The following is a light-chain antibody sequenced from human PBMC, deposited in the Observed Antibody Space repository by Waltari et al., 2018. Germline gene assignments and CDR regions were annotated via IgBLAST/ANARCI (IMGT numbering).Light chain of an antibody. V-gene: IGKV1-39*01. Sequence: DVQLTQSPSSLSASVGDRVTISCRASQNIDIYLNWYQQKPGKDPNLLIYGASNLQSGVPSRFSGSGSGTDFTLTISSLQPEDFASFYCQQTSITPRTFGQGTKLEI. CDR1: QNIDIY. CDR3: QQTSITPRT. J-gene: IGKJ2*01. CDR2: GAS.